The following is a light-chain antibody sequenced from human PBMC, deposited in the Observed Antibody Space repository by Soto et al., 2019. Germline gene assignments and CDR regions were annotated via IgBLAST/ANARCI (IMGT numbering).Light chain of an antibody. J-gene: IGKJ4*01. CDR2: VAS. V-gene: IGKV1-39*01. Sequence: DIQMTQSPSSLSASVGDRVTITCRASQSIGRFLNWHQQKPGKAPNVLINVASTLRSGVPTRFSGSGSATDFNLTINSLQPEDFATYFCQQRFTTPLTFGGGTKVDIK. CDR1: QSIGRF. CDR3: QQRFTTPLT.